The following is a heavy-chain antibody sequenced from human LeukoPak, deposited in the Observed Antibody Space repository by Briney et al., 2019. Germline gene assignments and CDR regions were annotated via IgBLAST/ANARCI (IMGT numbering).Heavy chain of an antibody. V-gene: IGHV4-4*02. J-gene: IGHJ4*02. CDR2: IYHSGST. Sequence: SETLSLTCAVSGGSISSSNWWSWVRQPPGKGLEWIGEIYHSGSTNYNPSLKSRVTISVDKSKNQFSLKLSSVTAADTAVYYCAGGYSGGSYYSPHYFDYWGQGTLVTVSS. CDR3: AGGYSGGSYYSPHYFDY. CDR1: GGSISSSNW. D-gene: IGHD2-15*01.